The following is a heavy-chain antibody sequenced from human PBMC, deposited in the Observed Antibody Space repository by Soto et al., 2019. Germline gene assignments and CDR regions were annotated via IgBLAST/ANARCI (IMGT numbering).Heavy chain of an antibody. J-gene: IGHJ4*02. D-gene: IGHD6-13*01. CDR3: ASRDSSSWSIDY. CDR2: MSYRGTT. Sequence: HVQLQESGPGLVKPSETLSLTCTVSGGSISNYYWSWIRQPPGKGLEWIGFMSYRGTTNYNPSLQSRVTISVDTSKHQFSLKLSSVTAADTAVYYCASRDSSSWSIDYWGPGTLVTVSS. V-gene: IGHV4-59*08. CDR1: GGSISNYY.